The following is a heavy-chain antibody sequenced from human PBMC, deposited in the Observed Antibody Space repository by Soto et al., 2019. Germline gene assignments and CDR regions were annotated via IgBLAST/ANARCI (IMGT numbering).Heavy chain of an antibody. CDR2: INPNSGGT. J-gene: IGHJ6*02. CDR1: GYTFTGYY. V-gene: IGHV1-2*04. Sequence: ASVKVSCKASGYTFTGYYMHWLRQAPGQGLEWMGWINPNSGGTNYAQKFQGWVTMTRDTSISTAYMELSRLRSDDTAVYYCARGPYSSSHYYYYGMDVWGQGTTVTVSS. D-gene: IGHD6-6*01. CDR3: ARGPYSSSHYYYYGMDV.